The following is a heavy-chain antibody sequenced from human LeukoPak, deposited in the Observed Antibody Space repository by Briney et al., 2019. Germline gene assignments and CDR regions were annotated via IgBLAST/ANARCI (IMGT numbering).Heavy chain of an antibody. D-gene: IGHD3-16*02. Sequence: GGSLRLSCAASGFTFSSYAMSWVRQAPGKGLEWVSAISGSGGSTYYADSVKGRFTISRDNSKNTLYLQMNSLRAEDTAVYYCAKIGRGDGYVWGSYQAYWGQGTLVTVSS. CDR2: ISGSGGST. J-gene: IGHJ4*02. CDR3: AKIGRGDGYVWGSYQAY. V-gene: IGHV3-23*01. CDR1: GFTFSSYA.